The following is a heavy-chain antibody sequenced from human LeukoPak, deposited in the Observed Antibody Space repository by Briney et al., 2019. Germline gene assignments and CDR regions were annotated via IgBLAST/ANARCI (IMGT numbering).Heavy chain of an antibody. CDR1: GYTFTSYY. J-gene: IGHJ4*02. CDR3: ARISSSWYYFDY. Sequence: RASVKVSCKASGYTFTSYYMHWVRQAPGQGLEWMGIINPSGGSTSYAQKFQGRVTMTRDMSTSTVYMELSSLRSEDTAVYYCARISSSWYYFDYWGRGTLVTVSS. D-gene: IGHD6-13*01. CDR2: INPSGGST. V-gene: IGHV1-46*01.